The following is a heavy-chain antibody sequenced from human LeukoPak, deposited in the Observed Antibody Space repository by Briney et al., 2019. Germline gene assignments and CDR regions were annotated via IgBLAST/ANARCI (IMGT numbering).Heavy chain of an antibody. CDR3: ARGYCSSTSCYQFQH. V-gene: IGHV3-48*01. J-gene: IGHJ1*01. Sequence: QPGGSLRLSCAASGFTFSSYSMNWVRQAPGKGLEWVSYISSSSSTIYYADSVKGRFTISRDNAKNSLYLQMNSLRAEDTAVYYCARGYCSSTSCYQFQHWGQGTLVTVSS. D-gene: IGHD2-2*01. CDR2: ISSSSSTI. CDR1: GFTFSSYS.